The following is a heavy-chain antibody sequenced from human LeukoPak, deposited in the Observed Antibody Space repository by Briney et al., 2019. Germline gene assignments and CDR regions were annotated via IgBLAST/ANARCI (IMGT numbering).Heavy chain of an antibody. Sequence: KPSETLSLTCTVSGGSISSSTYFWGWIRQPPGKGLEGIGTIYYSGSTYYNPSLKSRVTMSVDTSKNQFSLKLSSVTAADTAVYYCARESHQLLYYYYYMDVWGKGTTVTISS. CDR1: GGSISSSTYF. J-gene: IGHJ6*03. D-gene: IGHD2-2*01. CDR2: IYYSGST. V-gene: IGHV4-39*07. CDR3: ARESHQLLYYYYYMDV.